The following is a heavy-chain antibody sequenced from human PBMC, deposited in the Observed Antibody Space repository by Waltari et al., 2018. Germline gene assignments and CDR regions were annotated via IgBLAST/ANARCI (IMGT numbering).Heavy chain of an antibody. J-gene: IGHJ3*02. CDR1: GYTFTNYV. CDR2: INPNVGGT. Sequence: HVQLVQSGAAVKKPGASVKVSCKASGYTFTNYVMHWVRKAPGQSLKWMGIINPNVGGTNYAQKFQGRLTMTRDRSTMTVYMKLSSLRSEDTAVYYCAREGRCNAFDIRSQGTLVTVSS. V-gene: IGHV1-46*01. CDR3: AREGRCNAFDI.